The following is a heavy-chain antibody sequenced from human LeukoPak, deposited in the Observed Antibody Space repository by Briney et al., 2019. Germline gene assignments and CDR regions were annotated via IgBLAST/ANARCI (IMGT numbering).Heavy chain of an antibody. V-gene: IGHV4-59*08. D-gene: IGHD5-12*01. CDR3: ARQPARLPLDY. CDR2: IYHSGTT. CDR1: GGSISSYY. J-gene: IGHJ4*02. Sequence: SETLSLTCTVSGGSISSYYWSWIRQPPGKGLEWIGNIYHSGTTYYNPSLKSRVTISVDTSKNQFSLELGSVTAADTAVYYCARQPARLPLDYWGQGTLVTVSS.